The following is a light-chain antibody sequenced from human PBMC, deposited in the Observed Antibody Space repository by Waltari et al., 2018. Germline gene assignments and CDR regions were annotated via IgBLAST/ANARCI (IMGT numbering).Light chain of an antibody. Sequence: SYVLTQPPSVSVAPGKTARITCGGNNIGSKSVHWYQQKPGQAPVLVIYYDSDWPSGIPERFSGSNSGNTATLTISRVEDGDEADYYCQVWDSSSDRFGGGTKLTVL. J-gene: IGLJ2*01. V-gene: IGLV3-21*04. CDR1: NIGSKS. CDR2: YDS. CDR3: QVWDSSSDR.